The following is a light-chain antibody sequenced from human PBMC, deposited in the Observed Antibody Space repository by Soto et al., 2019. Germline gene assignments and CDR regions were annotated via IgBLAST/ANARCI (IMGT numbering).Light chain of an antibody. CDR3: QQLNSYPPT. J-gene: IGKJ4*01. CDR2: GAS. Sequence: EIVLTQSPGTLSLSPGVRATLSCRASQSVSSNLAWYQQKPGQAPRLLIYGASTRATGIPARFSGSGSGTDFTLTISSLQPEDFATYYCQQLNSYPPTFGGGTKVDIK. CDR1: QSVSSN. V-gene: IGKV3-15*01.